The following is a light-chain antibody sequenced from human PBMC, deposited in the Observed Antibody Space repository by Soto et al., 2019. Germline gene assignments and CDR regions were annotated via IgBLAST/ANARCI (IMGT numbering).Light chain of an antibody. J-gene: IGLJ1*01. CDR3: TACDDSLSGHV. CDR2: KNN. CDR1: SSNIGSNF. V-gene: IGLV1-47*01. Sequence: QSVLTQPPSASGTPGQGVTISCSGSSSNIGSNFVSWYQQLPGTAPKLLIYKNNQRPSGVPDRFSGSKSGTSAPLAISGLRSEDEANYYCTACDDSLSGHVFGAGTKVTVL.